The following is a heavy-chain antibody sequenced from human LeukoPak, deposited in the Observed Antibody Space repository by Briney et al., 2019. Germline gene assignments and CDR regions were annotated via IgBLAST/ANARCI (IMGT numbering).Heavy chain of an antibody. D-gene: IGHD2-2*01. Sequence: GGSLRLSCAASGFTFSTYAMNWVRQAPGKGLEWVSAISGSATGSVTTYYTDSVKGRFTISRDNSKNTLYLQMNSLRAEDTAVYYCAKRKVPGVVPTGYFDYWGQGTLVTVSS. CDR1: GFTFSTYA. J-gene: IGHJ4*02. CDR2: ISGSATGSVTT. V-gene: IGHV3-23*01. CDR3: AKRKVPGVVPTGYFDY.